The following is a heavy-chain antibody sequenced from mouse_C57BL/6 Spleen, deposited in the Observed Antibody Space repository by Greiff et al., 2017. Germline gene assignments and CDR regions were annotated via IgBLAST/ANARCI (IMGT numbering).Heavy chain of an antibody. CDR3: ARDDGDWDS. J-gene: IGHJ2*01. D-gene: IGHD2-3*01. Sequence: QVHVKQPGAELVKPGASVKLSCKASGYTFTSYWMHWVKQRPGQGLEWIGMIHPNSGSTNYNEKFKSKATLTVDKSSSTAYMQLSSLTSEDSAVYYCARDDGDWDSWGQGTTLTVSS. CDR2: IHPNSGST. V-gene: IGHV1-64*01. CDR1: GYTFTSYW.